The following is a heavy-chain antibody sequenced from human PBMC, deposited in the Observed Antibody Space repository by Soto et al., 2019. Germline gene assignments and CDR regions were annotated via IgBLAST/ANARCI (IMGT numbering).Heavy chain of an antibody. CDR1: GDSIRRSSY. CDR2: IYSTGNT. CDR3: RRSSRYSTDV. D-gene: IGHD6-13*01. J-gene: IGHJ6*02. Sequence: KPSETLSLTCTVSGDSIRRSSYWGWIRQPPGKGLEWIGSIYSTGNTYYNPSLNSQVTISVDTSKNQFSLNVISVTAADTAVYYCRRSSRYSTDVWGQGTTVTVS. V-gene: IGHV4-39*01.